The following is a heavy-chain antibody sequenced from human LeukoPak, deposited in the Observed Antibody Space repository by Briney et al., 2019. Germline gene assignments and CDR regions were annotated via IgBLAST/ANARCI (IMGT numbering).Heavy chain of an antibody. Sequence: PGGSLRLSCAASIFTVNYYWMAWVRQAPGKGLEWVGNINQDASEINYVDSVKGRFTISRVNAENSLYLQMNSLRAEDTAIYYCARDRHINSWSNDRFDYWGQGALVTVSS. CDR3: ARDRHINSWSNDRFDY. J-gene: IGHJ4*02. CDR1: IFTVNYYW. CDR2: INQDASEI. V-gene: IGHV3-7*01. D-gene: IGHD6-13*01.